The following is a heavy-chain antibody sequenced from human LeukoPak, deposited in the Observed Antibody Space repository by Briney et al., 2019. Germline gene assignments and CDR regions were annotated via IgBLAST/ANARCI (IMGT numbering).Heavy chain of an antibody. V-gene: IGHV1-8*01. D-gene: IGHD3-10*01. CDR3: ARSLLVLDAFDI. Sequence: ASVKVSCKASGYTFTSYDINWVRQATGQGLEWMGWMNLNSGNTGYAQKFQGRVTMTRNTSISTAYMELSSLRSEDTAVYYCARSLLVLDAFDIWGQGTMVTVSS. CDR1: GYTFTSYD. J-gene: IGHJ3*02. CDR2: MNLNSGNT.